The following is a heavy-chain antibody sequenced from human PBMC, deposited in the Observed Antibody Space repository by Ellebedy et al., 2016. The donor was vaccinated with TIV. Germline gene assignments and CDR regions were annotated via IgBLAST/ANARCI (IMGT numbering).Heavy chain of an antibody. J-gene: IGHJ4*02. Sequence: MPSETLSLTCTVSGGSISDYYWSWIRRPPGKGLEWIGYISDSGSTYYNPSLKSRITISKDTSRSQVSLKLRSVTAADTAVYFCARHSRDSGGYYLPFDYWGQGALVTVSS. CDR1: GGSISDYY. CDR3: ARHSRDSGGYYLPFDY. V-gene: IGHV4-59*08. CDR2: ISDSGST. D-gene: IGHD3-22*01.